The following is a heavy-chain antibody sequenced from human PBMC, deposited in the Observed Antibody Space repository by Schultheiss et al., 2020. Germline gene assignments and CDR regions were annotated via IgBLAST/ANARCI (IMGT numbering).Heavy chain of an antibody. Sequence: GESLKISCAASGFTFRSYEMNWVRQATGQGLEWMGWMNPNSGNTGYAQKFQGRVTMTRNTSISTAYMELSSLRSEDTAVYYCARRDSSSYDAFDIWGQGTMVTVSS. CDR3: ARRDSSSYDAFDI. CDR1: GFTFRSYE. CDR2: MNPNSGNT. V-gene: IGHV1-8*01. D-gene: IGHD6-6*01. J-gene: IGHJ3*02.